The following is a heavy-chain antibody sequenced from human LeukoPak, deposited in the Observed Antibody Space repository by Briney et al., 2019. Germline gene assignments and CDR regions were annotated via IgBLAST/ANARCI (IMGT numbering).Heavy chain of an antibody. CDR3: ARGIAAVGIVGVFDC. J-gene: IGHJ4*02. CDR2: IYSSGNT. V-gene: IGHV3-66*01. D-gene: IGHD6-13*01. Sequence: GGSLRPSCAVSGFSVSSNHMSWVRQAPGKGLEWVSVIYSSGNTHYADSVKGRFTISRDNSKNTLYLQMNSLRAEDTAVYYCARGIAAVGIVGVFDCWGQGTLVTVSS. CDR1: GFSVSSNH.